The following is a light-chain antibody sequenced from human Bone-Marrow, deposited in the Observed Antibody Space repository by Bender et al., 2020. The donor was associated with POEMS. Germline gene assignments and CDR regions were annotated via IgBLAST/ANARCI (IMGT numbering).Light chain of an antibody. CDR1: SSDIGRYNY. V-gene: IGLV2-23*02. CDR3: CSYAGSSTVI. CDR2: EVN. Sequence: QSALTQPASVSGSPGQSITISCTGSSSDIGRYNYVSWYQQRPGKAPKVMIYEVNKRPSGVSSRFSASKSGNTASLTISGLQAEDEADYYCCSYAGSSTVIFGAGTKVTVL. J-gene: IGLJ2*01.